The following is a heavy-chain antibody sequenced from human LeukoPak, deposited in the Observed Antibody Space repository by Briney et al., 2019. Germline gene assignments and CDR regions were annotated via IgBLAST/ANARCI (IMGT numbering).Heavy chain of an antibody. J-gene: IGHJ4*02. CDR3: ARGGYLYGD. Sequence: GGSLRLSCEASGFTFSTYSMSWVRQAPGKGPAWVANIKQDGSEKSYVDSAKGRFTISRDNAKNSLYLQMNSLRAEDTAMYYCARGGYLYGDWSQGTLVTVSS. D-gene: IGHD5-18*01. CDR1: GFTFSTYS. CDR2: IKQDGSEK. V-gene: IGHV3-7*05.